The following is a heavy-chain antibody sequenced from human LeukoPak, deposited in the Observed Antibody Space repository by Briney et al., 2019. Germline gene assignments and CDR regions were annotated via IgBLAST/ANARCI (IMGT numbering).Heavy chain of an antibody. CDR1: GFTFSSYG. CDR2: IWYDGSNK. Sequence: PGRSLRLSCAASGFTFSSYGMHWVRQALGKGLEWVAVIWYDGSNKYYADSVKGRFTISRDNSKNTLYLQMNSLRAEDTAVYYCARGQYCSGGSCYSRAFDIWGQGTMVTVSS. V-gene: IGHV3-33*01. J-gene: IGHJ3*02. D-gene: IGHD2-15*01. CDR3: ARGQYCSGGSCYSRAFDI.